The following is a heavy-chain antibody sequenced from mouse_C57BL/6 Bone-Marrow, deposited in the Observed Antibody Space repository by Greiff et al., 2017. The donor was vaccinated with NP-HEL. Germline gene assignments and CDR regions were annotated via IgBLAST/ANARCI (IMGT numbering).Heavy chain of an antibody. CDR3: ARDPLYYDYDGAMDY. Sequence: SGPGLVKPSQSLSLTCSVTGYSITSGYYWNWIRQFPGNKLEWMGYISYDGSNNYNPSLKNRISITRDTSKNQFFLKLNSVTTEDTATYYCARDPLYYDYDGAMDYWGQGTSVTVSS. CDR1: GYSITSGYY. D-gene: IGHD2-4*01. J-gene: IGHJ4*01. V-gene: IGHV3-6*01. CDR2: ISYDGSN.